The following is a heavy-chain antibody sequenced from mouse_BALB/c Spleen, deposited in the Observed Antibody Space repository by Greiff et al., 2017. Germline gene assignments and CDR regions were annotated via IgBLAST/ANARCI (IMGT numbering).Heavy chain of an antibody. V-gene: IGHV1S22*01. Sequence: LQQPGSELVRPGASVKLSCKASGYTFTSYWMHWVKQRPGQGLEWIGNIYPGSGSTNYDEKFKSKATLTVDTSSSPAYMQLSSLTSEDSAVYYCTRVTMIAGAYAMDYWGQGTSVTVSA. J-gene: IGHJ4*01. CDR1: GYTFTSYW. D-gene: IGHD2-4*01. CDR3: TRVTMIAGAYAMDY. CDR2: IYPGSGST.